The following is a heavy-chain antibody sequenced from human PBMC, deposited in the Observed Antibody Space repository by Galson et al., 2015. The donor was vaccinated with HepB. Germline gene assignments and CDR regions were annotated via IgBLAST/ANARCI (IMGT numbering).Heavy chain of an antibody. CDR2: ISSDGSNK. Sequence: SLRLSCAASGFTFRNYAMSWVRQAPGKGLEWVSVISSDGSNKYYADSVKGRFTVSRDNSKNTVYLQMNSLRVDDTAIFYCAKGGILHCGHDCHIDRWGHGTLVTVSS. V-gene: IGHV3-23*01. J-gene: IGHJ4*03. CDR3: AKGGILHCGHDCHIDR. D-gene: IGHD2-21*01. CDR1: GFTFRNYA.